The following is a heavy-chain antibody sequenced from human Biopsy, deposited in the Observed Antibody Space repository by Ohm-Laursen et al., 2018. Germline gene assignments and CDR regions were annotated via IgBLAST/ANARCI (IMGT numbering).Heavy chain of an antibody. CDR3: ARGGNGYNYVTPGTWFDP. D-gene: IGHD5-24*01. J-gene: IGHJ5*02. CDR2: IFYSGST. CDR1: GGSISSYY. V-gene: IGHV4-59*01. Sequence: SETLSLTCNVSGGSISSYYWSWIRQSSGKGLEWIGFIFYSGSTYYNPSLKSRTTISVDSSKNQFSLRLRSVTAADTAVYYCARGGNGYNYVTPGTWFDPWGRGTPVTVSS.